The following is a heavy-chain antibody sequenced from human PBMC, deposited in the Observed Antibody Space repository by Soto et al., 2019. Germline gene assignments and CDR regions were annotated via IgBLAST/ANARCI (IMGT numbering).Heavy chain of an antibody. CDR3: ARRHTGADREAFLPDWFDP. Sequence: KPSETLSLTCTVSGGSISVGDYHWSCIRQPPGKGLEWVGYIYDSATYHNPSLKSGVIISVDTSKSQFSLKLTSVTAADTAVYYCARRHTGADREAFLPDWFDPWGQGTPVTVSS. D-gene: IGHD2-8*02. V-gene: IGHV4-30-4*01. J-gene: IGHJ5*02. CDR1: GGSISVGDYH. CDR2: IYDSAT.